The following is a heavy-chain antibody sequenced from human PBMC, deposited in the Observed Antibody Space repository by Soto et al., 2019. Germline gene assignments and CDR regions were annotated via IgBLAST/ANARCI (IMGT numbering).Heavy chain of an antibody. Sequence: EVQLVESGGGLVQPGGSLRLSCVVSGFTFNTYWMTWIRQAPGKGLEWVATIKEDETEKYYGDSVKGRFTISRDNAKNSLFLQMNIHRVDDTAVYYCGRARVDYWGQGILVTVSS. CDR3: GRARVDY. CDR1: GFTFNTYW. CDR2: IKEDETEK. V-gene: IGHV3-7*04. J-gene: IGHJ4*02.